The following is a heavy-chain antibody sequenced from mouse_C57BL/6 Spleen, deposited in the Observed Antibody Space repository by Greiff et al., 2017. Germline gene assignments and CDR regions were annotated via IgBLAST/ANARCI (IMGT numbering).Heavy chain of an antibody. CDR1: GFNIKNTY. J-gene: IGHJ4*01. V-gene: IGHV14-3*01. CDR2: IDPANGNT. D-gene: IGHD1-2*01. Sequence: VQLKESVAELVRPGASVKLSCTASGFNIKNTYMHWVKQRPEQGLEWIGRIDPANGNTKYAPKFQGKATITADTSSNTAYLQLSSLTSEDTAIYYCASPHYYGQQIAMDYWGQGTSVTVSS. CDR3: ASPHYYGQQIAMDY.